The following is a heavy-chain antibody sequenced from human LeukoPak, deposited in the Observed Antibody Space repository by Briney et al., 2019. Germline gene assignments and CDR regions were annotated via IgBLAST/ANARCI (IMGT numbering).Heavy chain of an antibody. V-gene: IGHV4-38-2*01. Sequence: PSETLSLTCAVSGYSISSYYYWGWIRQPPGRGLEWIGSFYHSGSTYYNPSLKSRVTISVDTSKKQLSLKLSSVTAADTAVYYCARVVSSSSRYFDYWGQGILVTVSS. CDR2: FYHSGST. CDR3: ARVVSSSSRYFDY. J-gene: IGHJ4*02. CDR1: GYSISSYYY. D-gene: IGHD6-6*01.